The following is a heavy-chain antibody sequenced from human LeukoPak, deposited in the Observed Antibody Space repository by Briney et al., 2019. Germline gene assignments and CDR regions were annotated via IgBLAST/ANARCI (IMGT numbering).Heavy chain of an antibody. J-gene: IGHJ4*02. Sequence: SETLSLTCTVSGGSISSYYWSWIRQPAGKGLEWIGRIYTSGTTNYNPSLRSRVTISIDTSKQHFFLKLKSVTAADTAVYYCARGYGDFRVEGRYFHSWGQGTLVTVSS. D-gene: IGHD4-17*01. CDR3: ARGYGDFRVEGRYFHS. CDR2: IYTSGTT. CDR1: GGSISSYY. V-gene: IGHV4-4*07.